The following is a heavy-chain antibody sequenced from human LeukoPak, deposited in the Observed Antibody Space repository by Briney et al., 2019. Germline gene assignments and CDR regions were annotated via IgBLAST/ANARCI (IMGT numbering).Heavy chain of an antibody. J-gene: IGHJ5*02. CDR2: ISYDGSNK. D-gene: IGHD3-10*01. Sequence: GGSLRLSCAASGFTFSSYAMHWVRQAPGKGLEWVAVISYDGSNKYYADSVKGRFTISRDDSKNTLYLQMNSLRAEDTAVYYCARDLKVKQPKSFGWFDPWGQGTLVTVSS. CDR1: GFTFSSYA. V-gene: IGHV3-30-3*01. CDR3: ARDLKVKQPKSFGWFDP.